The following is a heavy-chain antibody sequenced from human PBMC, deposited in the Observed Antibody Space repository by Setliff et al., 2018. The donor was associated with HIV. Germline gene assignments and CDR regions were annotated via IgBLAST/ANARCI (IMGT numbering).Heavy chain of an antibody. CDR2: IIPITGTI. CDR3: ARKAGYCPHGGCWSPLDY. J-gene: IGHJ4*02. D-gene: IGHD2-8*01. V-gene: IGHV1-69*05. CDR1: GDTFTGHA. Sequence: SVKVSCKISGDTFTGHAIVWVRQAPGQGLEWMGGIIPITGTIHFAQKFQDRITVTKDESTGTVYMELSSLRAEDTAVYYCARKAGYCPHGGCWSPLDYWGQGTLVTV.